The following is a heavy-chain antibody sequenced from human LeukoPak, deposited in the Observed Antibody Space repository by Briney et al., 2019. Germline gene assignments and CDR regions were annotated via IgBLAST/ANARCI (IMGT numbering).Heavy chain of an antibody. V-gene: IGHV1-18*01. CDR2: ISTNNGDT. D-gene: IGHD2-2*01. CDR1: TYTFTSNG. Sequence: ASVKVSCKASTYTFTSNGISWVRQAPGQGLEWMGWISTNNGDTKYGKKFQGRVIMTTDTSTSTAYMEVRSLRSDDTAVYYCAREGAYCSSTSCHLQNWFDPWGQGTLVTVSS. CDR3: AREGAYCSSTSCHLQNWFDP. J-gene: IGHJ5*02.